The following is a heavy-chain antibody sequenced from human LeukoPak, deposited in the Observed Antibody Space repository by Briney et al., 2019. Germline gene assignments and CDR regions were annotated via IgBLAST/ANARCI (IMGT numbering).Heavy chain of an antibody. CDR2: ISGSGDST. J-gene: IGHJ4*02. CDR3: ATFCSTTSCYTFDQ. V-gene: IGHV3-23*01. Sequence: GGSLRLSCAASGFTFTNYAMNWVREAPGKGLHWVSAISGSGDSTYYADSVKGRFTISRDNSKNTLSLQMSSPRAEDTAVYYCATFCSTTSCYTFDQWGQGTLVTVSS. D-gene: IGHD2-2*02. CDR1: GFTFTNYA.